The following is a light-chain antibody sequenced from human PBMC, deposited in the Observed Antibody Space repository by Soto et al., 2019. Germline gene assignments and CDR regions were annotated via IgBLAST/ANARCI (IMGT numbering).Light chain of an antibody. CDR1: SGHSSYT. CDR3: QTWATGPDWV. J-gene: IGLJ3*02. CDR2: LDSDGSH. V-gene: IGLV4-69*01. Sequence: QSVLTQSPSASASLGASVKLTCTLSSGHSSYTIVWHQQQPDKGPRYLMNLDSDGSHYKGDGIPDRFSGSSSGAERYLTISCLQSEDDGAYSCQTWATGPDWVFGGGTKLTVL.